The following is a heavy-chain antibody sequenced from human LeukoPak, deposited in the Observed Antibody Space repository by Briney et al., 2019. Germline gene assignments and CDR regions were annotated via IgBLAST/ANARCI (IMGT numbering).Heavy chain of an antibody. V-gene: IGHV3-11*01. CDR1: AFTFSDYY. CDR2: ISSSGSTI. CDR3: ARRTELISYCDSSGYYYDY. J-gene: IGHJ4*02. Sequence: PGGSLRLSCAASAFTFSDYYMSWIRQAPGKGLEWVSYISSSGSTIYYADSVKGRFTISRDNAKNSLYLQMNSLRAEDTAVYYCARRTELISYCDSSGYYYDYWGQGTLVTVSS. D-gene: IGHD3-22*01.